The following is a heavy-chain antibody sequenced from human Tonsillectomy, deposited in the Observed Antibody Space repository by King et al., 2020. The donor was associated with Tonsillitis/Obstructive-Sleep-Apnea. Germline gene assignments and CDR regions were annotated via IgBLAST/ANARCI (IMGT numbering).Heavy chain of an antibody. CDR3: ARDLAANSYYYDMDV. J-gene: IGHJ6*02. CDR2: IIPILGIA. CDR1: GGTFSSFG. V-gene: IGHV1-69*10. D-gene: IGHD2-15*01. Sequence: QLVQSGAEVKKPGSSVKVSCKASGGTFSSFGISWVRQAPGQGLQWMGGIIPILGIADYAQKFQGRVTITADKFTSTAYMELSSLRSEDTAVYYCARDLAANSYYYDMDVWGQGTPVIVSS.